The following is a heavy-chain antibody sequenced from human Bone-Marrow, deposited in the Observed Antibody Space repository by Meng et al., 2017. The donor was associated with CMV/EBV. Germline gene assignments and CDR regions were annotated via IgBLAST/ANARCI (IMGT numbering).Heavy chain of an antibody. D-gene: IGHD3-16*01. CDR1: GFTFADYA. Sequence: SLKISCTTSGFTFADYAMHWVRQAPGKGLEWVSGINWNSGRMAFADSLEGRFTISRDNAKSSLNLQMNNLRTEDTAHYYCVKDSQRLGTYSFDYWGQGTLVTVSS. V-gene: IGHV3-9*01. CDR3: VKDSQRLGTYSFDY. CDR2: INWNSGRM. J-gene: IGHJ4*02.